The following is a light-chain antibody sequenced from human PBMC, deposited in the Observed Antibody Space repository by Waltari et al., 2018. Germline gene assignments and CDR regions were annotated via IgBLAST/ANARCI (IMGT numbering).Light chain of an antibody. CDR3: QQYSSSLYT. V-gene: IGKV3-20*01. J-gene: IGKJ2*01. CDR1: QSVSSDY. Sequence: EIVLTQSPGTLSLSPWERATLSCRASQSVSSDYLAWYQQKPGQAPRLLISAASSRATGIPDRVSGSGSGTHFTLTIGRLEPEDFAVYYCQQYSSSLYTFGQGTKVEI. CDR2: AAS.